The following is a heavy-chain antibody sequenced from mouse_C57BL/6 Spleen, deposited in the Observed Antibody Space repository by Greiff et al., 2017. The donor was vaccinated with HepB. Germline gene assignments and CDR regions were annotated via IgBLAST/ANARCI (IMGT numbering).Heavy chain of an antibody. CDR1: GYTFTDYY. CDR2: INPNNGGT. CDR3: ARRGRVDYGYDWLAY. D-gene: IGHD2-2*01. Sequence: EVQLQQSGPELVKPGASVKISCKASGYTFTDYYMNWVKQSHGKSLEWIGDINPNNGGTSYNQKFKGKATLTVDKSSSTAYMELRSLTSEGSAVDYCARRGRVDYGYDWLAYWGQGTLVTVSA. V-gene: IGHV1-26*01. J-gene: IGHJ3*01.